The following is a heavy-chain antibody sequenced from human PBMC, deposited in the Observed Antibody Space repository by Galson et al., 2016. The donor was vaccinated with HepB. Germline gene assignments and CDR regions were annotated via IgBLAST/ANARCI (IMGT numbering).Heavy chain of an antibody. Sequence: ETLSLTCAVSGDSISDGNYYWGWIRRPPGKGLEWIGSVYYTGNTYNNPSLKSRVTISVDTSKSQVSLRLTSVTAADTAVYYCARDLSGGFDYWGQGTVVTVSS. D-gene: IGHD3-16*01. CDR2: VYYTGNT. V-gene: IGHV4-39*07. CDR3: ARDLSGGFDY. J-gene: IGHJ4*02. CDR1: GDSISDGNYY.